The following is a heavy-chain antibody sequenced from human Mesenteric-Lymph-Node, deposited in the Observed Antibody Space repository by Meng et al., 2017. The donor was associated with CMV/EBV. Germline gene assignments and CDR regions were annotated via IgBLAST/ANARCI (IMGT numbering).Heavy chain of an antibody. CDR1: GFTFSNYW. CDR2: IYTDGSGT. D-gene: IGHD3-3*01. CDR3: AKHAYDWSAYLLPKYYGLDF. J-gene: IGHJ6*02. Sequence: GESLKISCAASGFTFSNYWMHWVRQAPGKGLVWVSRIYTDGSGTSYADSVKGRFTISRDNAKNTLYLEMSSLRAEDTAVYYCAKHAYDWSAYLLPKYYGLDFWGLGTTVTVSS. V-gene: IGHV3-74*01.